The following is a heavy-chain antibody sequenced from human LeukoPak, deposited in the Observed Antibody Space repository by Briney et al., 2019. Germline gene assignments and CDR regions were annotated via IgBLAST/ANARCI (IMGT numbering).Heavy chain of an antibody. J-gene: IGHJ4*02. V-gene: IGHV3-9*01. CDR3: AKDMSGSSWSNFDY. Sequence: GGSLRLSCAASGFTFDDYAMHWVRQAPGRGLEWVSGISWNSGSIGYADSVKGRFTISRDNAKNSLYLQMNSLRAEDTALYYCAKDMSGSSWSNFDYWGQGTLVTVSS. CDR1: GFTFDDYA. D-gene: IGHD6-13*01. CDR2: ISWNSGSI.